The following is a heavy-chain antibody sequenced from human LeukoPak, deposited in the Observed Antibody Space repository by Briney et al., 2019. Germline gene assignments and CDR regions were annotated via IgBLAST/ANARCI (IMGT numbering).Heavy chain of an antibody. CDR1: GYLFTCYY. Sequence: ASVKVSCKASGYLFTCYYIHWVRQAPGQGLEWMGWIKPNTADTKYAQNFRGRVTMTRDTSTSTAYMELSRLTSDDTAVYHCAREGDGYNYFDYWGQGTLVTVSS. J-gene: IGHJ4*02. V-gene: IGHV1-2*02. CDR2: IKPNTADT. D-gene: IGHD5-24*01. CDR3: AREGDGYNYFDY.